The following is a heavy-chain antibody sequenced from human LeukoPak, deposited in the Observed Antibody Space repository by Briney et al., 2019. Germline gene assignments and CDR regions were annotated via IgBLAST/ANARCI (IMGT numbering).Heavy chain of an antibody. D-gene: IGHD5-12*01. CDR3: AKGAYDYVEVAYFDF. V-gene: IGHV3-23*01. CDR1: GFSFNNYA. J-gene: IGHJ4*02. CDR2: IIASSGST. Sequence: GGCLRLSCTASGFSFNNYAMTWFRQAPGKGLECGSIIIASSGSTFYADSVKGRFTISRDNSKSTLYLQMNSLSVEDTAVYYCAKGAYDYVEVAYFDFWGQGALVTVSS.